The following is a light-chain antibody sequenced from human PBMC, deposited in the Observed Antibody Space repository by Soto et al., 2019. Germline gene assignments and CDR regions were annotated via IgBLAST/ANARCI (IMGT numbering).Light chain of an antibody. Sequence: VMTQCPATLSVSPGERATLSCRASQGVXIKLAWYQQKPGQAPRFLXYDASALAAGSPDRLSGSGSATDFTLTISRMEPEDFAVYYCQHYNNWTRTFGQGTKVDI. CDR3: QHYNNWTRT. CDR1: QGVXIK. J-gene: IGKJ1*01. V-gene: IGKV3D-15*01. CDR2: DAS.